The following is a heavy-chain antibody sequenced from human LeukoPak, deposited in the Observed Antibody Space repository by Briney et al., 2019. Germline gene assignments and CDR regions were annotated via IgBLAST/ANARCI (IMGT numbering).Heavy chain of an antibody. CDR1: GFTFSNYA. CDR2: IWYDGSNK. D-gene: IGHD3-22*01. Sequence: GRSLRLSCAASGFTFSNYAMRWVRQAPGKGLEWVAVIWYDGSNKYYADSVKGRFTISRDNSKNTLYLQMNSLRAEDTAVYYCARDLNYYDSSGYLYWGQGTLVTVSS. J-gene: IGHJ4*02. CDR3: ARDLNYYDSSGYLY. V-gene: IGHV3-33*01.